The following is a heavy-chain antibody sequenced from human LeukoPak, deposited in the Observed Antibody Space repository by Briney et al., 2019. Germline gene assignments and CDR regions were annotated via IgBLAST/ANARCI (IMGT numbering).Heavy chain of an antibody. Sequence: ASVTVSCKASGYTFTGYYMHWVRQAPGQGLEWMGWIDPNSGGTNFTQKFQGRVTMTRDTSITTAYVELSSLKSDDTAVYYCARGYIQWDYWGQGTQVTVSS. J-gene: IGHJ4*02. CDR2: IDPNSGGT. V-gene: IGHV1-2*02. D-gene: IGHD5-24*01. CDR3: ARGYIQWDY. CDR1: GYTFTGYY.